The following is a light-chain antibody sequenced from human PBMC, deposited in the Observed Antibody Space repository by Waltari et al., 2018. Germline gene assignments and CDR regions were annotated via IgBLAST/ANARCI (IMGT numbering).Light chain of an antibody. Sequence: QSVLTQPPSVSAAPGHKVRISCSGTPSTVGTNVLCWSRQLPESAPNLLIYETNGRPTGTPDRFSGSKSATTAILDIAGLQPGDEADYYCGTWDSSLALWLFGGGTKLTV. J-gene: IGLJ3*02. CDR2: ETN. V-gene: IGLV1-51*02. CDR3: GTWDSSLALWL. CDR1: PSTVGTNV.